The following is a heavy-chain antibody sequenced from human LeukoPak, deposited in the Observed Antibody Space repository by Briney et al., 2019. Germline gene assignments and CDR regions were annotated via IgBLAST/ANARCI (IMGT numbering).Heavy chain of an antibody. J-gene: IGHJ5*02. CDR3: ASSWDARYYGSGSLSGWFDP. Sequence: PGGSLRLSCAASGFTFSSYAMSWVRQAPGKGLEWVSAISGSGGSTYYADSVKGRFTISRDNSKNTLYLQMNSLRAEDTAVYYCASSWDARYYGSGSLSGWFDPWGQGTLVTVSS. CDR1: GFTFSSYA. D-gene: IGHD3-10*01. V-gene: IGHV3-23*01. CDR2: ISGSGGST.